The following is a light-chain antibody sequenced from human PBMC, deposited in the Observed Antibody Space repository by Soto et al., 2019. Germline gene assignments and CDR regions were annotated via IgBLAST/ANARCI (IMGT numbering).Light chain of an antibody. CDR1: QTIRNY. CDR3: LQSYSSPRT. Sequence: DIQMTQSPASLSASVGDTVAITCRASQTIRNYLSWFQFRPGTAPKLLVYGASSLQVGVPSRFRGGGSGTSFTLTITNLQPEDFASYYCLQSYSSPRTFGQGTKLDI. V-gene: IGKV1-39*01. J-gene: IGKJ2*01. CDR2: GAS.